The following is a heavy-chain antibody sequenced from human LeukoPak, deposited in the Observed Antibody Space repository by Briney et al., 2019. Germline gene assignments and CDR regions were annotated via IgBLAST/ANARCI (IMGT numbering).Heavy chain of an antibody. Sequence: PGRSLRLSCAASGFTFSSYAMHWVRQAPGKGLEWVAVISYDGSNKYYADSVKGRFTISRDNSKNTLYLQMNSLRAEDTAVYYCAKLGWAPVRGAPPWFDPWGQGTLVTVSS. CDR1: GFTFSSYA. CDR3: AKLGWAPVRGAPPWFDP. V-gene: IGHV3-30*18. J-gene: IGHJ5*02. CDR2: ISYDGSNK. D-gene: IGHD3-10*01.